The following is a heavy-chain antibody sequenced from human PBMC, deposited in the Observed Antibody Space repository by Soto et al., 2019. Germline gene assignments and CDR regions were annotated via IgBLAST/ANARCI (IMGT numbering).Heavy chain of an antibody. V-gene: IGHV4-31*03. CDR1: GGSISSGGYY. Sequence: QVQLQESGPGLVKPSQTLSLTCTVSGGSISSGGYYWSWIRQHPGKGLEWIGYIYYSGSTYYNPSLKSRVTISVDTSKNQFYLKLSSVTAADTAVYYCARSIAATSLYYFDYWGQGTLVTVSS. D-gene: IGHD6-13*01. J-gene: IGHJ4*02. CDR2: IYYSGST. CDR3: ARSIAATSLYYFDY.